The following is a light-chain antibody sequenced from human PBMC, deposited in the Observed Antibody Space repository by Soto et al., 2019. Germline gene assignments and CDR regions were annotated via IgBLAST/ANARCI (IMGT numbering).Light chain of an antibody. Sequence: SYELTQPPSVSVAPGKTARITCWGNNIGSKSVHWYQQKPGQAPVLVIYYDSDRPSGIPERFSGSNSGNTATLTISRVEAGDEADYYCQVWDISSDHVVFGGGTKLTVL. CDR2: YDS. J-gene: IGLJ2*01. V-gene: IGLV3-21*04. CDR3: QVWDISSDHVV. CDR1: NIGSKS.